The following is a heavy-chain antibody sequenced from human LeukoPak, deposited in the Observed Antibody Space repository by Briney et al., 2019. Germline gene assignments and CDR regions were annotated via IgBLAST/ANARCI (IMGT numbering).Heavy chain of an antibody. CDR2: ISSSSSSI. CDR3: AGEYCSGESCYRPEDC. V-gene: IGHV3-21*01. Sequence: GGSLRLSCAASGFTFSYYSMNWVRQAPGKGLEWVSSISSSSSSIYYADSVKGRFTISRDNAKNSLYLQMNSLRAEDTAVYYCAGEYCSGESCYRPEDCGDQGTVVTASS. D-gene: IGHD2-15*01. J-gene: IGHJ4*02. CDR1: GFTFSYYS.